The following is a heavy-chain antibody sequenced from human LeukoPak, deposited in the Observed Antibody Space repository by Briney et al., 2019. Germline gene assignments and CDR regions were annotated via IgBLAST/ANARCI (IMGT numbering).Heavy chain of an antibody. CDR2: IYYSGST. CDR1: GGSISSYY. CDR3: ARDGSSGYYRL. V-gene: IGHV4-59*01. D-gene: IGHD3-22*01. Sequence: SETLSLTCTVSGGSISSYYWSWIRQPPGKGLEWIGYIYYSGSTNYNPSLKSRVTISVDTSKNQFSLKLSSVTAADTAVNYCARDGSSGYYRLWGQGTLVTVSS. J-gene: IGHJ4*02.